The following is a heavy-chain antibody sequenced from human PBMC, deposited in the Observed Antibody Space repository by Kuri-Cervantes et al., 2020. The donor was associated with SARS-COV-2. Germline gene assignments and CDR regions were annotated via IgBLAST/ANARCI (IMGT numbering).Heavy chain of an antibody. D-gene: IGHD3-3*02. CDR3: ARAGWSNFAIKAFDI. V-gene: IGHV6-1*01. Sequence: SCAIPGDSVSSDSAAWNWIRQSPSRGLEWLGRTYYRSKWYNDYAPSVKTRISITPDTSKNQFSVQLNSVTPEDTAVYYCARAGWSNFAIKAFDIWGQGTKVTVSS. CDR2: TYYRSKWYN. CDR1: GDSVSSDSAA. J-gene: IGHJ3*02.